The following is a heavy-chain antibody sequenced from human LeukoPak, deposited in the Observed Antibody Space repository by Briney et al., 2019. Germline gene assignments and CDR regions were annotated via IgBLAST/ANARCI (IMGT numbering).Heavy chain of an antibody. CDR2: ISWNSGSI. J-gene: IGHJ4*02. D-gene: IGHD2-21*02. CDR3: AKGSNVVVTGTPDS. V-gene: IGHV3-9*03. CDR1: GFTFDDYA. Sequence: GRSLRLSCAASGFTFDDYALHWVRQAPGKGLEWFSGISWNSGSIAYADSVKGRFTISRDNAKNSLYLQMNSLRAEDMALYYCAKGSNVVVTGTPDSWGQGTLVTVSS.